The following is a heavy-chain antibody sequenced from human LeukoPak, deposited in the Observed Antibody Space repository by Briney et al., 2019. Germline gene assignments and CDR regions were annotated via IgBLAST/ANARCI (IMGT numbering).Heavy chain of an antibody. V-gene: IGHV3-30*03. J-gene: IGHJ4*02. CDR1: GFTFSSYG. CDR2: ISYDGSNK. D-gene: IGHD1-26*01. CDR3: ARDVGPLWELLFDY. Sequence: GGSLRLSCAASGFTFSSYGMHWVRQAPGKGLEWVAVISYDGSNKYYADSVKGRFTISRDNAKNSLYLQMNSLRAEDTAVYYCARDVGPLWELLFDYWGQGTLVTVSS.